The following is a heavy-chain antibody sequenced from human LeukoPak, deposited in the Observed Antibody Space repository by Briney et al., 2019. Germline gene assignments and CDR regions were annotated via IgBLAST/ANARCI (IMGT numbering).Heavy chain of an antibody. CDR1: GGSISSNY. CDR2: IYYSGST. D-gene: IGHD6-19*01. CDR3: ARRNIAVADYDAFDI. Sequence: SETLSLTCTVSGGSISSNYWSWIRQPPGKGLEWIGYIYYSGSTNYNPSLKSRVTISADTSKNQFSLKLSSVTAADTAVYYCARRNIAVADYDAFDIWGQGTMVTVSS. V-gene: IGHV4-59*08. J-gene: IGHJ3*02.